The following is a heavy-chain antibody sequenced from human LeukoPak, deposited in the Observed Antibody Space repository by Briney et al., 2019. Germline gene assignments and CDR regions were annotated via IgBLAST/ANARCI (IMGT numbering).Heavy chain of an antibody. CDR3: ARDLVPTTEYYFDY. CDR1: GYTFTSYA. CDR2: INAGNGNT. D-gene: IGHD4-17*01. Sequence: ASVKVSCKASGYTFTSYAMHWVRQAPGQRLEWMGWINAGNGNTKYSQKFQGRVTITRDTSASTAYMELSSLRSEDTAVYYCARDLVPTTEYYFDYWGQGTLVTVSS. J-gene: IGHJ4*02. V-gene: IGHV1-3*01.